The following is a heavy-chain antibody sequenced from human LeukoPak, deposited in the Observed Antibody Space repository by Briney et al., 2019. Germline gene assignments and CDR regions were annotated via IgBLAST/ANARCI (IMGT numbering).Heavy chain of an antibody. Sequence: PSETLSLTCTVSGGSISSYYWSWIRQPPGKGLEWIGYIYYSGSTNYNPSLKSRVTISVDTSKNQFSLKLSSVTAADTAVYYCARAVDASNSLGYWGQGTLVTVSS. CDR2: IYYSGST. CDR3: ARAVDASNSLGY. J-gene: IGHJ4*02. D-gene: IGHD4-11*01. CDR1: GGSISSYY. V-gene: IGHV4-59*01.